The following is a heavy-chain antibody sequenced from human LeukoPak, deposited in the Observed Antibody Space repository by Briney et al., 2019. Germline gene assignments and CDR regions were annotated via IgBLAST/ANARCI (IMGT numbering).Heavy chain of an antibody. Sequence: PGGSVRLSCAASGFTFSSYSMNWVRQAPGKGLEWVSYISSSSSTIYYADSVKGRFTISRDNAKNSLYLQMNSLRAEDTAVYYCARDGLAYCGGDCSLPFDYWGQGTLVTVSS. D-gene: IGHD2-21*02. CDR3: ARDGLAYCGGDCSLPFDY. V-gene: IGHV3-48*01. CDR2: ISSSSSTI. J-gene: IGHJ4*02. CDR1: GFTFSSYS.